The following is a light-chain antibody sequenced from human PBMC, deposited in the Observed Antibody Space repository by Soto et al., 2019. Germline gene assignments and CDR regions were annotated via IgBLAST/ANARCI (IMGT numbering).Light chain of an antibody. CDR2: SAS. Sequence: DILMTQSPATVSVSLGDSVSISCRATESIANNLDWYQQKPGQPPRLLIYSASTRAPGIPARVSGGGSGTQFSLTISSLQSEDFARYYCHQYNEWPRGTFGPGTKVEV. V-gene: IGKV3D-15*01. J-gene: IGKJ1*01. CDR1: ESIANN. CDR3: HQYNEWPRGT.